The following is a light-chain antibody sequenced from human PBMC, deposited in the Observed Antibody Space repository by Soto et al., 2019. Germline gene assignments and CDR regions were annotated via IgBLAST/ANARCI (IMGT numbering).Light chain of an antibody. Sequence: QSALTQTPSASGSPGQSVTISCTGTSSDVGGYNYVSWYQQHPGKVPKLMVYEVNKRPSGVPDRFSGSKSGNTASLTVSGLQAEDEADYYCTSSAGGNNVFGTGTKLTVL. J-gene: IGLJ1*01. CDR1: SSDVGGYNY. CDR3: TSSAGGNNV. CDR2: EVN. V-gene: IGLV2-8*01.